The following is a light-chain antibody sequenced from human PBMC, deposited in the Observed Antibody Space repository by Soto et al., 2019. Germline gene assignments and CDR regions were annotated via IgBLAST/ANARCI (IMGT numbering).Light chain of an antibody. V-gene: IGLV2-14*03. CDR2: DVN. Sequence: QSALTQPASVSGSPGQSITISCTGTSSDIGAYNFVSWYQQHPGKAPKLMLYDVNIRPSGVSNRFSGSKSGNTASLTISGLQAXXXADYYCTSWTTSTTMIFGGGTKLTVL. CDR3: TSWTTSTTMI. J-gene: IGLJ2*01. CDR1: SSDIGAYNF.